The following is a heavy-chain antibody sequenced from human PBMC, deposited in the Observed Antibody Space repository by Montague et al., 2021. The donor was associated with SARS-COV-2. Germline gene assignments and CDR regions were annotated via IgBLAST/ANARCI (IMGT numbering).Heavy chain of an antibody. CDR2: ISHTGRI. D-gene: IGHD3-10*01. J-gene: IGHJ4*02. V-gene: IGHV4-61*01. Sequence: SETLSLTCSVSGVTVGGPNYYWSWIRQPPGKGLEWIGNISHTGRISYNPSLKSRVTISLDTSTNEFSLQMTSVTAADTAVYYCASDLPVYASSSYFFHNWGQGTMVTVSS. CDR3: ASDLPVYASSSYFFHN. CDR1: GVTVGGPNYY.